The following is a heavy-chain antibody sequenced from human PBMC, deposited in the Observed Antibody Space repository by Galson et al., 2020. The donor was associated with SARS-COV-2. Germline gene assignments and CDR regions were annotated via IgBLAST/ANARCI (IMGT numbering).Heavy chain of an antibody. CDR2: VSFDGINK. J-gene: IGHJ4*02. Sequence: GGSLRLSCAASGFTFSSYGMHWVRQAPGKGLEWLAVVSFDGINKYYAEAVKGRFTISRDNSKNTLYLHMNSLSAADTAVYYCAKRFTTGGYSSGWTDFWGLGTAVTVSS. CDR3: AKRFTTGGYSSGWTDF. V-gene: IGHV3-30*18. CDR1: GFTFSSYG. D-gene: IGHD6-19*01.